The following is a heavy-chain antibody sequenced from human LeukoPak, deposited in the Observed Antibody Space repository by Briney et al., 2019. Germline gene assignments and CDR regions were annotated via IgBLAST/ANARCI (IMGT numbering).Heavy chain of an antibody. CDR3: ASQGVAVGKYYFDY. V-gene: IGHV4-39*07. Sequence: SETLSLTCTVSGGSISSSSYYWGWIRQPPGKGLEWIGSIYYSGSTYYNPSLKSRVTISVDTSKNQFSLKLSSVTAADTAVYYCASQGVAVGKYYFDYWGQGTLVTVSS. CDR1: GGSISSSSYY. CDR2: IYYSGST. D-gene: IGHD6-19*01. J-gene: IGHJ4*02.